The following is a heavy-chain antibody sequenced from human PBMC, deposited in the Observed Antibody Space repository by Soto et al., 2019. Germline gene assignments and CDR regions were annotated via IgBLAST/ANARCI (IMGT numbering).Heavy chain of an antibody. CDR1: GFTFSIYA. V-gene: IGHV3-64D*06. D-gene: IGHD3-3*01. CDR2: ISINGGST. Sequence: GGSLRLSCSASGFTFSIYAMHWVRQAPGKGLEYVSSISINGGSTHYADSVKGRFTISRDNSKNTQYLQMSSLRADDTAVYYCARALDFWSAYFDYWGQGTLVTVSS. CDR3: ARALDFWSAYFDY. J-gene: IGHJ4*02.